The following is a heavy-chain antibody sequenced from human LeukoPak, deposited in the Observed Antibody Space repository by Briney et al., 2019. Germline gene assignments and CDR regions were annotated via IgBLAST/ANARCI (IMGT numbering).Heavy chain of an antibody. Sequence: GESLKISCKGSGYSFTSYGISWVRQAPGQGLEWMGWISAYNGNTNYAQKLQGRVTMTTDTSTSTAYMELRSLRSDDTAVYYCARDTYYDSSGYIDYWGQGTLVTVSS. CDR3: ARDTYYDSSGYIDY. J-gene: IGHJ4*02. CDR2: ISAYNGNT. D-gene: IGHD3-22*01. CDR1: GYSFTSYG. V-gene: IGHV1-18*01.